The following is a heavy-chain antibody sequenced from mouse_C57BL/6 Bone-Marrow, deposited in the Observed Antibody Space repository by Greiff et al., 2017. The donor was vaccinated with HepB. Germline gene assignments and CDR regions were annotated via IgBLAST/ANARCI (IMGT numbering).Heavy chain of an antibody. CDR1: GFTFSDYG. CDR3: ARRSFYYYGSSS. V-gene: IGHV5-17*01. D-gene: IGHD1-1*01. CDR2: ISSGSSTI. Sequence: DVKLVESGGGLVKPGGSLKLSCAASGFTFSDYGMHWVRQAPEKGLEWVAYISSGSSTIYYADTVKGRFTISRDNAKNTLFLQMTSLRSEDTAMYYCARRSFYYYGSSSWGQGTTLTVSS. J-gene: IGHJ2*01.